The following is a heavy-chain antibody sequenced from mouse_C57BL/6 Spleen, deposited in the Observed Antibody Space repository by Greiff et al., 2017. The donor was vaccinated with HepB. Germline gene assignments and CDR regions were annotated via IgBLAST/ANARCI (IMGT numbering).Heavy chain of an antibody. CDR2: IDPSDSYT. J-gene: IGHJ2*01. Sequence: QVQLQQPGAELVMPGASVKLSCKASGYTFTSYWIHWVKQRPGQGLEWIGEIDPSDSYTNYNQKFKGKSTLTVDKSSSTAYMQLSSLTSEDSAVFYCARAGYSFDYWGQGTTLTVSS. V-gene: IGHV1-69*01. CDR3: ARAGYSFDY. D-gene: IGHD2-3*01. CDR1: GYTFTSYW.